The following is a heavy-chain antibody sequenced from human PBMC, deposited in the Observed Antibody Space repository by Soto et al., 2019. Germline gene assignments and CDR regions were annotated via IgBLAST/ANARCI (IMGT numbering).Heavy chain of an antibody. D-gene: IGHD1-7*01. V-gene: IGHV1-69*13. J-gene: IGHJ6*02. Sequence: SVKVSCKASGGTFSSYAISWVRQAPGQGLEWMGGIIPIFGTANYAQKFQGRVTITADESTSTAYMELSSLRSEDTAVYYCARSNWNYTYYYGMDVWGQGTTVTVSS. CDR2: IIPIFGTA. CDR1: GGTFSSYA. CDR3: ARSNWNYTYYYGMDV.